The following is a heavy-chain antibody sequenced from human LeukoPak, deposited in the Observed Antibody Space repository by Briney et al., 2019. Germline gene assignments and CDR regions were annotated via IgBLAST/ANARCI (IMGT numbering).Heavy chain of an antibody. D-gene: IGHD6-13*01. V-gene: IGHV3-23*01. CDR2: ITSGSGSNV. Sequence: GGPLRLSCAASGFTFSSHAMSWVRQAPGKGLEWVSAITSGSGSNVYYTDSRKGRFTISRDNSKNTLYLQMNSLRAVDTAVYYCARHGSWSFDYWGQGTLVTVSA. J-gene: IGHJ4*02. CDR3: ARHGSWSFDY. CDR1: GFTFSSHA.